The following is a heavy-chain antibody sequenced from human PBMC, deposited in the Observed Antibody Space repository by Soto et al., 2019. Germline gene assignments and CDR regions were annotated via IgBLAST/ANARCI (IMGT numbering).Heavy chain of an antibody. CDR1: GFSLTDYY. CDR3: AGTYGSADY. CDR2: ISSSGSFV. D-gene: IGHD3-10*01. V-gene: IGHV3-21*02. Sequence: EVQLVESGGGLVEPGGSLGLSCAASGFSLTDYYMNWVRQAPGKGLEWVSSISSSGSFVSYADSVKGRFSISRDNAKTLLFLQMNSLRAEDTAVCYCAGTYGSADYWGQGTLVTVSS. J-gene: IGHJ4*02.